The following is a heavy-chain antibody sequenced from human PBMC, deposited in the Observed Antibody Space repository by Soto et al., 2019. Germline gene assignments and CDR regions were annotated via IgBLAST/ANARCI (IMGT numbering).Heavy chain of an antibody. CDR3: ARVPGP. J-gene: IGHJ5*02. CDR1: S. Sequence: SWSWNRQPPGKGLEWIGYIYHSGRTYYNPSLKSRVTISVDRSKNQFSLKLSSVTAADTAEYYCARVPGPWGQGTLVSVSS. V-gene: IGHV4-30-2*01. CDR2: IYHSGRT.